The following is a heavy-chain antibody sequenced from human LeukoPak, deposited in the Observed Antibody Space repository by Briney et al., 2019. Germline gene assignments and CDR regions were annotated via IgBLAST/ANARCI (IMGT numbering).Heavy chain of an antibody. CDR3: ARHGPRPITAFGVVRGGPQYGMDV. Sequence: SETLSLTCAVYGGSISGFYWSWIRQPPGRALEWIGYIYYNRNTNYTPSLESRLSISIDASKNQFSLKLTSVTAADTAVYYCARHGPRPITAFGVVRGGPQYGMDVWGQGTTVTVSS. V-gene: IGHV4-59*08. J-gene: IGHJ6*02. CDR1: GGSISGFY. D-gene: IGHD3-3*01. CDR2: IYYNRNT.